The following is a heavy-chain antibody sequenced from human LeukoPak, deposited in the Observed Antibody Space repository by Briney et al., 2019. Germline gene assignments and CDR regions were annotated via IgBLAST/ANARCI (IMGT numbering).Heavy chain of an antibody. V-gene: IGHV3-23*01. CDR1: GFTFSSYA. J-gene: IGHJ5*02. CDR2: ISSSGGST. Sequence: GGSLRLSCAASGFTFSSYAMSWVRQAPGKGLEWVSLISSSGGSTYYADSVKGRLTISRDNSKNTLYLQMNSLRAEDTAVYYCAKRHPNWFDPWGQGTLVTVSS. CDR3: AKRHPNWFDP.